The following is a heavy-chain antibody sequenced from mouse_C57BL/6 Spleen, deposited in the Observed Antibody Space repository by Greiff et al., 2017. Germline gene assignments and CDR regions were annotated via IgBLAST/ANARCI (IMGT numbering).Heavy chain of an antibody. J-gene: IGHJ4*01. CDR3: VRRNLLDAIDY. CDR2: IRSKSNNYAT. V-gene: IGHV10-1*01. D-gene: IGHD1-1*01. Sequence: DVKLVESGGGLVQPKGSLKLSCAASGFSFNTYAMNWVRQAPGKGLEWVARIRSKSNNYATYYADSVKDRFTISRDDSESMHYLQMNNLKTEDTAMYYCVRRNLLDAIDYWGQGTSVTVSS. CDR1: GFSFNTYA.